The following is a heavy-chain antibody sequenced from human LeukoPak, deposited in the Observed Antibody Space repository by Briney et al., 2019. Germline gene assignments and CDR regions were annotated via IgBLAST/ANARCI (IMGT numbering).Heavy chain of an antibody. CDR1: GFTFSSYG. V-gene: IGHV3-33*03. CDR2: IWYDGSNK. CDR3: ATDRGWRTSGYYLYYFEY. D-gene: IGHD3-3*01. Sequence: GGSLRLSCAASGFTFSSYGMHWVRQAPGKGLEWVAVIWYDGSNKYYADSVKGRFTISRDNTKNLLYLQMSSLRAEDTAVYYCATDRGWRTSGYYLYYFEYWGQGTLVTFSS. J-gene: IGHJ4*02.